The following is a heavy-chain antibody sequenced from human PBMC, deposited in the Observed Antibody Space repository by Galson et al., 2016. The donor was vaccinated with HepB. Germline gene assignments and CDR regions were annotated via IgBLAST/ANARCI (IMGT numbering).Heavy chain of an antibody. Sequence: FQGRVTMTRDTSISTAYMELSRLRSDDTAVYYCAREGTSGWYDYWGQGTLVTVSS. V-gene: IGHV1-2*02. J-gene: IGHJ4*02. CDR3: AREGTSGWYDY. D-gene: IGHD6-19*01.